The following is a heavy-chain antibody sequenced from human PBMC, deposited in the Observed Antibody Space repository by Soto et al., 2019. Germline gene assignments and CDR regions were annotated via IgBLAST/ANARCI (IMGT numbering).Heavy chain of an antibody. Sequence: SQTLSLTCAISGDSVSSNSAAWNWIRQSPSRGLEWLGRTYYRSKWYNDYTVSVKSRITINPDTSKKQFSLQLNSVTPEDTAVYYCARVGFCSSTSCYEVEDYNWFDPWGQGTLVTVSS. CDR2: TYYRSKWYN. CDR1: GDSVSSNSAA. J-gene: IGHJ5*02. V-gene: IGHV6-1*01. CDR3: ARVGFCSSTSCYEVEDYNWFDP. D-gene: IGHD2-2*01.